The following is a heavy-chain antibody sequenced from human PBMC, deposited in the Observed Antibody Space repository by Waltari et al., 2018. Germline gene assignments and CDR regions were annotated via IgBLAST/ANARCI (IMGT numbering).Heavy chain of an antibody. CDR2: LYHAGNT. Sequence: EVQLVESGGHLIQPGGSLRLSCAASSFNVSSYYMNWVRHAPGKGLEWVSILYHAGNTYYADSVKGRFTFSRDNSKNTLYLQMNSLRAEDTAVYYCARGNTKYGMDVWGQGTTVTVSS. CDR1: SFNVSSYY. CDR3: ARGNTKYGMDV. V-gene: IGHV3-53*01. J-gene: IGHJ6*02. D-gene: IGHD3-10*01.